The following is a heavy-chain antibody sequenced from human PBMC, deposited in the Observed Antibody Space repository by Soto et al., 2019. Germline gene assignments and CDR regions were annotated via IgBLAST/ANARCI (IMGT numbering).Heavy chain of an antibody. Sequence: GSLRLFCVASGFTFENYAMSWVRQAPGKGLEWVSAISGSGGTTYYSDSVKGRFTISRDNSKNTVYLQMNDLRVEDAAEYFCAKDSWAIFGVPAGEYYAMDVWGQGTTVTVSS. CDR3: AKDSWAIFGVPAGEYYAMDV. CDR2: ISGSGGTT. CDR1: GFTFENYA. J-gene: IGHJ6*02. D-gene: IGHD3-3*01. V-gene: IGHV3-23*01.